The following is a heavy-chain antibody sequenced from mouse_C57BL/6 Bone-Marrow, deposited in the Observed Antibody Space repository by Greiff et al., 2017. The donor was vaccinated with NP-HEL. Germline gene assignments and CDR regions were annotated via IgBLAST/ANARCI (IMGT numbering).Heavy chain of an antibody. Sequence: EVKVVESGGGLVKPGGSLKLSCAASGFTFSSYAMSWVRQTPEKRLEWVATISDGGSYTYYPDNVKGRFTISRDNAKNNLYLQMSHLKSEDTAMYYCARVTRTWFAYWGQGTLVTVSA. CDR3: ARVTRTWFAY. V-gene: IGHV5-4*03. CDR1: GFTFSSYA. CDR2: ISDGGSYT. J-gene: IGHJ3*01. D-gene: IGHD2-12*01.